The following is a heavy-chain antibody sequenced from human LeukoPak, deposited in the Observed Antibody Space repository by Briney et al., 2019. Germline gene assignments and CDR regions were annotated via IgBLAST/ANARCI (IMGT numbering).Heavy chain of an antibody. V-gene: IGHV3-23*01. CDR3: AKAEYYDSSGDYYFDY. CDR2: ISGSGGST. J-gene: IGHJ4*02. Sequence: PGGSLRLSCAASGFSFKSYGMHWIRQAPGKGLEWVSAISGSGGSTYYADSVKGRFTISRDNSKNTLYLQMNSLRAEDTAVYYCAKAEYYDSSGDYYFDYWGQGTLVTVSS. CDR1: GFSFKSYG. D-gene: IGHD3-22*01.